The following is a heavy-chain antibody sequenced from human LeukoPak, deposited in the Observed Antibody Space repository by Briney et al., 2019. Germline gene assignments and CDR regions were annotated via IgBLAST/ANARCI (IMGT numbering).Heavy chain of an antibody. V-gene: IGHV3-48*03. CDR1: GFTFSTYE. D-gene: IGHD3-22*01. Sequence: PGGSLRLSCAASGFTFSTYEMNWVRQAPGKGLEWVSFISHSGETIYYADSVKGRFTISRDNAKKSLYLQMNSLRAEDTAVYYCTRDNYDSSGYYFDWGQGTLVTVSS. CDR2: ISHSGETI. CDR3: TRDNYDSSGYYFD. J-gene: IGHJ4*02.